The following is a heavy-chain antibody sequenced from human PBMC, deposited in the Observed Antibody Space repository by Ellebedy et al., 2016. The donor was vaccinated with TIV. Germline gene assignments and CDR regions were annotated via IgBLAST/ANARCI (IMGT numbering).Heavy chain of an antibody. V-gene: IGHV4-39*07. CDR2: FYYSGNT. J-gene: IGHJ5*02. Sequence: MPSETLSLTCTVPGGSISSSALDWGWIRQPIGKGVEWLGGFYYSGNTYYNPSLKSRVTISVDTSTNQFSLKLSSVTAADTAVYYCATLKRAWFDPWGQGTLVTVSS. CDR3: ATLKRAWFDP. CDR1: GGSISSSALD.